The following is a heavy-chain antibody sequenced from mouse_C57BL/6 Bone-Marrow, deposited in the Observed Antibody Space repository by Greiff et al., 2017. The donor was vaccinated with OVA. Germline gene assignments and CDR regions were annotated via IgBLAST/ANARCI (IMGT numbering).Heavy chain of an antibody. CDR1: GFSFSSYA. CDR2: ISSGGDYI. CDR3: TRDGGRYYDMDY. D-gene: IGHD1-1*02. Sequence: VEPGEGLVKPGGSLNLSCAASGFSFSSYAIFCVRKPPEKKLEWVAYISSGGDYINYADTVKGRFTSSRDNARNTLYLQMSSLKSEDTAKYYCTRDGGRYYDMDYWGKGTTVTVSS. J-gene: IGHJ4*01. V-gene: IGHV5-9-1*02.